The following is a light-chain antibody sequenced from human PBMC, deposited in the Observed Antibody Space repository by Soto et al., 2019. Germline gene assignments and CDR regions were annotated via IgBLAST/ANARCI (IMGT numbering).Light chain of an antibody. Sequence: QSVLTQPPSASGTTGQRVTISCCGSTSNIGSNTVNWSQQIPGTAPKILIYTNSQRPSGVPDRFSGSKSGTSASLAISGLPSEDEADYFCASWDDSLSGVVFGGGTKLTVL. CDR1: TSNIGSNT. J-gene: IGLJ3*02. V-gene: IGLV1-44*01. CDR3: ASWDDSLSGVV. CDR2: TNS.